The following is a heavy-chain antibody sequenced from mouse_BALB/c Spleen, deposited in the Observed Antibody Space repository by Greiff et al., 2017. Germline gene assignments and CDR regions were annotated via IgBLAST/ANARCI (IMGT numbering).Heavy chain of an antibody. CDR3: ASDSGYRLVCAMDY. Sequence: VQLKESGAELVKPGASVKLSCTASGFNIKDSYMHWVKQRPEQGLEWIGRIDPANGDTKYDPKFQGKATVTADTSSNTAYLQLSSLTSEDTAVYNCASDSGYRLVCAMDYWGQGTSVTVSS. J-gene: IGHJ4*01. D-gene: IGHD1-1*01. CDR1: GFNIKDSY. V-gene: IGHV14-3*02. CDR2: IDPANGDT.